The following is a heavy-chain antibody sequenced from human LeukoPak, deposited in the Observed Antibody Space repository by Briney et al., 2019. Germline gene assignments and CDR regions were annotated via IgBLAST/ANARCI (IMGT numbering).Heavy chain of an antibody. CDR3: ARPGGYSYTFDP. V-gene: IGHV1-8*01. Sequence: ASVKVSCKASGYTFTSYDINRVRQATGQGLEWMGWMNPNSGNTGYAQKFQGRVTMTRNTSISTAYMELSSLRSEDTAVYYCARPGGYSYTFDPWGQGTLVTVSS. D-gene: IGHD5-18*01. CDR2: MNPNSGNT. J-gene: IGHJ5*02. CDR1: GYTFTSYD.